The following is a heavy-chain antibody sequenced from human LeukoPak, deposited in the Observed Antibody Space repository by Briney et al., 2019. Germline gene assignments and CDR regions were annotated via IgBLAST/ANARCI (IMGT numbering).Heavy chain of an antibody. J-gene: IGHJ4*02. Sequence: PGGSLRLSCVASGFTFSSYAMSWVRQAPGKGLDWVSGISNSGGSTYYADSVKGRFTISRDNSKNTLYLQMNSLRAKDTAIYYCAIFGVVRYFDYWGQGTLVTVSS. D-gene: IGHD3-3*01. CDR3: AIFGVVRYFDY. V-gene: IGHV3-23*01. CDR1: GFTFSSYA. CDR2: ISNSGGST.